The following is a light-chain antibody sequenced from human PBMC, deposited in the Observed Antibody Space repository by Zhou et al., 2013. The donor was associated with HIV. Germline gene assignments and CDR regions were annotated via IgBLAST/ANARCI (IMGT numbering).Light chain of an antibody. CDR3: QQSYRTPRT. Sequence: DIQMTQSPSSLSASIGDRVTITCRASQSISTYLNWYQQKPGEAPKLLIYAASSLQSGVPSRFSGSGSGTDFTLSISSLQPEDFATYYCQQSYRTPRTFGQGT. CDR2: AAS. V-gene: IGKV1-39*01. CDR1: QSISTY. J-gene: IGKJ1*01.